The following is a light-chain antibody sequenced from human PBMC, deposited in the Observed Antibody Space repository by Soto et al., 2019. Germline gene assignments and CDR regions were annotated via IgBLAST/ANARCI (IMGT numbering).Light chain of an antibody. CDR1: QSVTSSY. Sequence: EIVLTQSPGTLSLSPGERATLSCRASQSVTSSYLAWYQQRPGQAPRLLIYGASSRATGVPDRFSGSGSGTDFPLTISRLEPEDFGMYYCQQYGSSWTFGQGTKV. CDR3: QQYGSSWT. V-gene: IGKV3-20*01. J-gene: IGKJ1*01. CDR2: GAS.